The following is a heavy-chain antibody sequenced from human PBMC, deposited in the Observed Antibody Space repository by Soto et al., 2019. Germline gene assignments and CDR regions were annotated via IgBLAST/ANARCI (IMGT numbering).Heavy chain of an antibody. J-gene: IGHJ6*02. CDR1: GFTFSSYG. V-gene: IGHV3-33*01. CDR3: ARDEYGMDV. CDR2: IWYDGSNK. Sequence: QVQLVESGGGVVQPGRSLRLSCAASGFTFSSYGMHWVRQAPGKGLEWVAVIWYDGSNKYYADSVKGRFTISRDNSKNTLYLQMNSLRAEGTAVYYCARDEYGMDVWGQGTTVTVSS.